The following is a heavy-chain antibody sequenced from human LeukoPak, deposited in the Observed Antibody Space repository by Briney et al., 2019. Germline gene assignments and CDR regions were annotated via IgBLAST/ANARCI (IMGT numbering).Heavy chain of an antibody. D-gene: IGHD1-26*01. J-gene: IGHJ3*02. CDR2: FDPEDGET. Sequence: ASVKVSCKVSGYTLTELSMHWVRQAPGKGLEWMGGFDPEDGETIYAQKFQGRVTMTEDTSTDTAYMELGSLRSEDTAVYYCATLVGAMYAFDIWGQGTMVTVSS. V-gene: IGHV1-24*01. CDR1: GYTLTELS. CDR3: ATLVGAMYAFDI.